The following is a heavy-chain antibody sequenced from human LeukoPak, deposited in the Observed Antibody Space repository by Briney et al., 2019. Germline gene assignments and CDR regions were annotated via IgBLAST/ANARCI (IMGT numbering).Heavy chain of an antibody. CDR2: IRPSGDNT. V-gene: IGHV3-23*01. CDR3: AKDLMRDLWFGES. Sequence: PGGSLRLSCAAPGFTFSSYDMTWVRQAPGRGLEWVSSIRPSGDNTYYGDSVKGRFTISRDNSKNTLYLQMNSLRAEDTAVYYCAKDLMRDLWFGESWGQGTLVTISS. J-gene: IGHJ5*02. CDR1: GFTFSSYD. D-gene: IGHD3-10*01.